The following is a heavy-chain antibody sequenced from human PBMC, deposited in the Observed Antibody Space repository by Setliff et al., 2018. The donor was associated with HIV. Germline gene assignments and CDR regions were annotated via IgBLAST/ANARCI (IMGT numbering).Heavy chain of an antibody. CDR3: ARDLEPAAMHVEDTNAFDI. Sequence: AAVKVSCRASGYTFTSFGISWVRQAPGQGLEWMGWISEYNGNTNYVQKLQGRVTITTDTSTSTAYMELRSLRSEDTAVYYCARDLEPAAMHVEDTNAFDIWGQGTMVTRLL. V-gene: IGHV1-18*01. CDR2: ISEYNGNT. CDR1: GYTFTSFG. D-gene: IGHD2-2*01. J-gene: IGHJ3*02.